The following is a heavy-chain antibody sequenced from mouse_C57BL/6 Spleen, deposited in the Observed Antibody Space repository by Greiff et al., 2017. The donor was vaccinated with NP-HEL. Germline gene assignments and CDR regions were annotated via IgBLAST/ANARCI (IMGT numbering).Heavy chain of an antibody. D-gene: IGHD2-1*01. CDR2: IYPGDGDT. CDR1: GYAFSSSW. V-gene: IGHV1-82*01. Sequence: QVQLQQSGPELVKPGASVKISCKASGYAFSSSWMNWVKQRPGKGLEWIGRIYPGDGDTNYNGKFKGKATLTADKSSSTAYMQLSSLTSEDSAVYFCARAAIYYGNYVPWFAYWGQGTLVTVSA. J-gene: IGHJ3*01. CDR3: ARAAIYYGNYVPWFAY.